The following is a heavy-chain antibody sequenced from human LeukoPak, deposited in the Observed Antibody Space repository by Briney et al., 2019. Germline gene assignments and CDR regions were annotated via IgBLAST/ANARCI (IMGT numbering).Heavy chain of an antibody. CDR3: ARDKGLYYFDY. J-gene: IGHJ4*02. V-gene: IGHV4-59*01. CDR1: GGSISSYY. Sequence: PSETLSLTRTVSGGSISSYYWSWIRQPPGKGLEWIGYIYYSGSTNYNPSLKSRVTISVDTSKNQFSLKLSSVTAADTAVYYCARDKGLYYFDYWGQGTLVTVSS. CDR2: IYYSGST.